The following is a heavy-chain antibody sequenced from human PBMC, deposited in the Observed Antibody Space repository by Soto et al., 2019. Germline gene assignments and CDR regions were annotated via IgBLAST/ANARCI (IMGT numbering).Heavy chain of an antibody. CDR1: GYTFTRYG. CDR2: INTYNGNT. J-gene: IGHJ6*02. V-gene: IGHV1-18*01. CDR3: AMVDVYVTPSPQDV. Sequence: QVQLVQSGAEVKNPGASVKVSCKASGYTFTRYGIGWARQAPGQGLEWMGWINTYNGNTKYAQNVQGRVTLTTDTSTSTAHMELRSLRSTDTAIYYCAMVDVYVTPSPQDVWGQGTTVIVSS. D-gene: IGHD3-16*01.